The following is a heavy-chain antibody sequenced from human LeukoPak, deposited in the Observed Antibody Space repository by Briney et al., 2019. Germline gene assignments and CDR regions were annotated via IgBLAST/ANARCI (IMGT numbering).Heavy chain of an antibody. V-gene: IGHV3-74*01. CDR2: INTDGSST. Sequence: PGGSLRLSCAASGFTFYSYWMHWVRQAPGKGLVWVSRINTDGSSTTYADSVKGRFTISRDNAENTLYLQMNSLRAEDTAVYYCARGQHGYSYFDTWGQGTLVTVSS. J-gene: IGHJ4*02. CDR1: GFTFYSYW. D-gene: IGHD5-24*01. CDR3: ARGQHGYSYFDT.